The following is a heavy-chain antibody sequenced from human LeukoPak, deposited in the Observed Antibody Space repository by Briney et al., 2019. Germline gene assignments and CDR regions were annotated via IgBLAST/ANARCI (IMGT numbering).Heavy chain of an antibody. Sequence: PGGSLRLSCAASGLTFTTYWMSWVRQAPGKGLEWVANINQDGVEKYYVASVRGRLTISRDNAKNSMYVQMNSLRAEDTAVYYCARGFDGYYGFDLWGQGTMVTVSS. V-gene: IGHV3-7*05. D-gene: IGHD5-24*01. CDR2: INQDGVEK. CDR1: GLTFTTYW. J-gene: IGHJ3*01. CDR3: ARGFDGYYGFDL.